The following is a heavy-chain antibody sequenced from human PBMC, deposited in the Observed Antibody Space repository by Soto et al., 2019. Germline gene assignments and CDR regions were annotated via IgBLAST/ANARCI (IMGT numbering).Heavy chain of an antibody. CDR1: GFTFSSYS. V-gene: IGHV3-21*01. Sequence: GGSLRLSCAASGFTFSSYSMNWVRQAPGKGLEWVSSISSSSSYIYYADSVKGRFTISRDNAKNSLYLQMNSLRAEDTAVYYCAREITTVYYMDVWGKGTTVTVSS. CDR3: AREITTVYYMDV. CDR2: ISSSSSYI. D-gene: IGHD4-17*01. J-gene: IGHJ6*03.